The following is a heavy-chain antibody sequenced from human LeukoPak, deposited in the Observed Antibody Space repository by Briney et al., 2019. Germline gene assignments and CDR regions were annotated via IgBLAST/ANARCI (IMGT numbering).Heavy chain of an antibody. J-gene: IGHJ3*02. CDR3: ARHRDYVPDI. Sequence: GESLKISCEGSGYTFTSYWIGWVRQMPGKGLEWMGIIYPGDSATRYSPSFQGQVTISAAKSISAAYLQWNSPKASDTAMYYCARHRDYVPDIWGQGTMVTVSS. V-gene: IGHV5-51*01. CDR1: GYTFTSYW. D-gene: IGHD3-16*01. CDR2: IYPGDSAT.